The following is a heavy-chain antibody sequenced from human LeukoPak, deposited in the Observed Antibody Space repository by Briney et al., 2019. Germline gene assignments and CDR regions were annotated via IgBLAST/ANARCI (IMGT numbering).Heavy chain of an antibody. D-gene: IGHD2-21*01. J-gene: IGHJ6*02. CDR1: GVSISSGSYS. CDR2: IHHSGGIT. Sequence: PSQTLYLTCTVSGVSISSGSYSWSWIRQPPGKGLEWIGYIHHSGGITYYNPSLKSRVTISLDTSKNQFSLSLTSVTAADTAVYYCATIMFVMEGYGMDVWGQGTTVTVS. CDR3: ATIMFVMEGYGMDV. V-gene: IGHV4-61*09.